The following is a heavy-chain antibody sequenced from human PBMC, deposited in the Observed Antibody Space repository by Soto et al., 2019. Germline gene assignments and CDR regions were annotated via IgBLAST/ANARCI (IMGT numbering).Heavy chain of an antibody. CDR3: ARNIAGVKQGRGVRRVFSALWGY. V-gene: IGHV1-18*01. CDR1: GYTFTSYG. D-gene: IGHD2-15*01. Sequence: QVQLVQSGAEVKKPGASVKVSCKASGYTFTSYGISWVRQAPGQGLEWMGWISAYNGNTNYAQKLQGRDTMTTDTSTSTAYMELRSLRSDDTAVYYCARNIAGVKQGRGVRRVFSALWGYWGQGTLVTVSS. J-gene: IGHJ4*02. CDR2: ISAYNGNT.